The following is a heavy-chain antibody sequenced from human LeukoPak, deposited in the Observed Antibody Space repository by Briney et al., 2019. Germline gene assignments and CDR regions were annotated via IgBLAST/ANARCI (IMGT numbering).Heavy chain of an antibody. D-gene: IGHD1-26*01. CDR3: ARRWELQY. J-gene: IGHJ4*02. CDR2: IGHAGSPA. CDR1: GFTFSSHS. Sequence: PGGSLRLSCEASGFTFSSHSMTWVRQAPGKTLEWISYIGHAGSPAHYADSVRGRFTISRDNAKNSLYLQMNRLRAEDTAVYYCARRWELQYWGQGTLVTVSS. V-gene: IGHV3-48*01.